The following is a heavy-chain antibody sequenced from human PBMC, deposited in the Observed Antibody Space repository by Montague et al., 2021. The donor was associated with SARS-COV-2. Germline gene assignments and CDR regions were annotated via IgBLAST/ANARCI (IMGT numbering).Heavy chain of an antibody. Sequence: SRSLSLAASGFTVSSNYMSWVRQAPGKGLEWVSVIYSGGSTYYADSVTGRFTISRDNSKNTLYLQMNSLRAEDTAVYYCARDQRRYGSGSYYGPHYYYYGMDVGGKGTTVTGSS. V-gene: IGHV3-66*02. CDR3: ARDQRRYGSGSYYGPHYYYYGMDV. CDR2: IYSGGST. CDR1: GFTVSSNY. D-gene: IGHD3-10*01. J-gene: IGHJ6*04.